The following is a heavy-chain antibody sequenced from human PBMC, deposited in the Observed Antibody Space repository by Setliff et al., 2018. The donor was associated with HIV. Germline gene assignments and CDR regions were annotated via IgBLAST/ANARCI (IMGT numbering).Heavy chain of an antibody. V-gene: IGHV4-34*01. CDR3: AQSESGNQWELPFDY. J-gene: IGHJ4*02. Sequence: SETLSLTCAVYGESFSAYFWNWIRQPPGKGLEWIGEINHSGNTNYNPSLKSRVTISVDTSKNQCYLKVNSVTPADTAVYYCAQSESGNQWELPFDYWGQGALVTVSS. CDR2: INHSGNT. D-gene: IGHD1-26*01. CDR1: GESFSAYF.